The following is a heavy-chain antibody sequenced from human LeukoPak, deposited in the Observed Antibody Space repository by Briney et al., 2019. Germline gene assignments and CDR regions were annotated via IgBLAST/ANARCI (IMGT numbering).Heavy chain of an antibody. CDR3: AKDIFRRGYSYGYGAFDI. V-gene: IGHV3-9*03. CDR2: ISWNGGSI. CDR1: GFTFDDYA. J-gene: IGHJ3*02. Sequence: PGGSLRLSCAASGFTFDDYAMHWVRQAPGKGLEWVSGISWNGGSIGYADSVKGRFTISRDNAKNSLYLQMNSLRAEDMALYYCAKDIFRRGYSYGYGAFDIWGQGTMVTVSS. D-gene: IGHD5-18*01.